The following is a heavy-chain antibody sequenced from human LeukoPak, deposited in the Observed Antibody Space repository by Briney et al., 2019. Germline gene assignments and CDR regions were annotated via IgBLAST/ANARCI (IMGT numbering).Heavy chain of an antibody. J-gene: IGHJ4*02. Sequence: PGGSLRLSCAASGFTFSSYAVSWVRQAPGKGLEWVSAISGSGGSTYYADSVKGRFTISRDNSKNTLYLQMNSLRAEDTAVYYCAKRGCSGGSCYFDYWGQGTLVTVSS. CDR2: ISGSGGST. V-gene: IGHV3-23*01. CDR1: GFTFSSYA. CDR3: AKRGCSGGSCYFDY. D-gene: IGHD2-15*01.